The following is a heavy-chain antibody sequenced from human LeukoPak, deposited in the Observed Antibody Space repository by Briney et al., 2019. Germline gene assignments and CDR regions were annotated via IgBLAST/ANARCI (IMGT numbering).Heavy chain of an antibody. CDR3: AKDEVVITTKTDY. J-gene: IGHJ4*02. V-gene: IGHV3-23*01. Sequence: WGSLRLSCAASGFTFSSYAMSWVRQAPGKGLEWVSAISGSGGSTYYADSVKGRFTISRDNSKNTLYLQMNSLRAEDTAVYYCAKDEVVITTKTDYWGQGTLVTVSS. D-gene: IGHD3-22*01. CDR2: ISGSGGST. CDR1: GFTFSSYA.